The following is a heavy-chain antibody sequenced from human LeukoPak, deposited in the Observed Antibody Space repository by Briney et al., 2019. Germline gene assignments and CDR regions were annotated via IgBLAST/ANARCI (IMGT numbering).Heavy chain of an antibody. D-gene: IGHD2-2*01. CDR2: ISYDGNNK. V-gene: IGHV3-30*18. J-gene: IGHJ6*02. Sequence: GGSLRLSCAASGFTFSSYGMHWVRQAPGKGLEWVAVISYDGNNKYYADSVKGRFTISRDNSKNTLYLQMNSLRAEDTAVYYCAKDRGYCSSTSCEYYYYYGMDVWGQGTTVTVSS. CDR3: AKDRGYCSSTSCEYYYYYGMDV. CDR1: GFTFSSYG.